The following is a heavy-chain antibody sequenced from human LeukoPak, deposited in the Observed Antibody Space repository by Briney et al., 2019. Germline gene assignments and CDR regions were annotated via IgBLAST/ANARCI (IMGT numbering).Heavy chain of an antibody. J-gene: IGHJ5*02. CDR1: GGFISSYY. CDR2: IYTSGST. Sequence: SETLSLTCTVSGGFISSYYWSWIRQPAGKGLEWIGRIYTSGSTNYNPSLKSRVTMSVDTSKNQLSLKLSSVTAADTAVYYCAREDYSNYDSPSWFDPWGQGTLVTVSS. CDR3: AREDYSNYDSPSWFDP. D-gene: IGHD4-11*01. V-gene: IGHV4-4*07.